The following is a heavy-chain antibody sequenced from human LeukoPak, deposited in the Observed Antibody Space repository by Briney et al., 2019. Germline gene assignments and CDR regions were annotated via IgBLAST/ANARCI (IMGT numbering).Heavy chain of an antibody. Sequence: PSQTLSLTCTVSGGSISSGGYYWNWIRQHPGKGLEWIGYIYYSGSTYYNPSLKSRVTISVDTSKNQFSLKLSSVTAADTAVYYCARYYYDSSGYYWGHYFDYWGQGTLATVSS. CDR1: GGSISSGGYY. CDR2: IYYSGST. CDR3: ARYYYDSSGYYWGHYFDY. D-gene: IGHD3-22*01. V-gene: IGHV4-31*03. J-gene: IGHJ4*02.